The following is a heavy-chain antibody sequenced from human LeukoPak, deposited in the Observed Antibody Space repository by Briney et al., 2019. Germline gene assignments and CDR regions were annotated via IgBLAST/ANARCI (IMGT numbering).Heavy chain of an antibody. J-gene: IGHJ4*02. D-gene: IGHD3-10*01. CDR1: GGSISSYY. CDR3: ARHKRLRITMVRGLSGYFDY. V-gene: IGHV4-4*07. CDR2: IYTSGST. Sequence: PSETLSLTCTVPGGSISSYYWSWIRQPAGKGLEWIGRIYTSGSTNYNPSLKSRVTISVDTSKNQFSLKLSSVPAADTAVYYCARHKRLRITMVRGLSGYFDYWGQGTLVTVSS.